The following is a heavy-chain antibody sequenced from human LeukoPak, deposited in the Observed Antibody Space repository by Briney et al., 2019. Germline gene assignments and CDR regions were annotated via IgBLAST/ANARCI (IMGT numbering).Heavy chain of an antibody. D-gene: IGHD1-1*01. V-gene: IGHV4-59*01. J-gene: IGHJ5*02. CDR3: AREGTAGTNLNWFDP. CDR1: GGSISSYY. Sequence: PSETLSLTCTVSGGSISSYYWSWIRQPPGKGLEWIGYVYYSGRTKYSPALKSRVTISVDTSKNQFSLKLSSVTAADTAVYYCAREGTAGTNLNWFDPWGQGTLVTVSS. CDR2: VYYSGRT.